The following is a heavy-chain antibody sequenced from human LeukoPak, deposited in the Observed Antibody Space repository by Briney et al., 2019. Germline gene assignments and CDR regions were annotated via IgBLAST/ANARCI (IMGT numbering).Heavy chain of an antibody. CDR3: ARVGQQLFLGNWFDP. D-gene: IGHD6-13*01. Sequence: PSETLSLTCTVSGGSIRSNSHYWGWIRQPPGRGLEWIGSIYYGGTTYYNPPLKSRVTISVDTSKDQFSLKLNSVAAADTAVYYCARVGQQLFLGNWFDPWGQGTLVTVSS. V-gene: IGHV4-39*07. J-gene: IGHJ5*02. CDR2: IYYGGTT. CDR1: GGSIRSNSHY.